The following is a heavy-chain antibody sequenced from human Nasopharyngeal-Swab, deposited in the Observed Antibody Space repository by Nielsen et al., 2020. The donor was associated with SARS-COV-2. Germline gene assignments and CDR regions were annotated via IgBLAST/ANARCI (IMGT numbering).Heavy chain of an antibody. D-gene: IGHD6-13*01. CDR2: ISGSGGST. Sequence: GESLKISCAASGFTFSSYAMSWVRQAPGKGLERVSAISGSGGSTYYADSVKGRFTISRDNSKNTLYLQMNSLRAEDTAVYYCAKDFVGQQTYYYYGMDVWGQGTTVTVSS. V-gene: IGHV3-23*01. J-gene: IGHJ6*02. CDR3: AKDFVGQQTYYYYGMDV. CDR1: GFTFSSYA.